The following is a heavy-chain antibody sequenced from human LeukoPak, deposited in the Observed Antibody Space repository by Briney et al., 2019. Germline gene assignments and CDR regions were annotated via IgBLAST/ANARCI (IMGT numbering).Heavy chain of an antibody. V-gene: IGHV4-30-4*01. J-gene: IGHJ4*02. CDR3: ARAWATDYYDSSGYDY. CDR1: GGSISSGDYY. Sequence: SETLSLTCTVSGGSISSGDYYWSWIRQPPGKGLEWIGYIYYSGSTYYNPSLKSRVTISVDTSKNQFSLKLSSVTAADTAVYYCARAWATDYYDSSGYDYWGQGTLVTVSS. CDR2: IYYSGST. D-gene: IGHD3-22*01.